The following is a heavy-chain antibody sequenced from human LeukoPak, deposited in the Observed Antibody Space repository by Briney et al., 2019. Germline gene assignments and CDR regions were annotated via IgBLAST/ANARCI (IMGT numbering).Heavy chain of an antibody. CDR2: TSGGGSDT. CDR1: GFTFTSYA. CDR3: AKDDDSGSYSDC. D-gene: IGHD1-26*01. V-gene: IGHV3-23*01. Sequence: HPGGSLRLSCAASGFTFTSYAMTWVRLAPAKGLEWVSTTSGGGSDTYYAESVRGRFTISRDTSKNTLYLQMNSLRAEDTAIYYCAKDDDSGSYSDCWGQGTLVPVSS. J-gene: IGHJ4*02.